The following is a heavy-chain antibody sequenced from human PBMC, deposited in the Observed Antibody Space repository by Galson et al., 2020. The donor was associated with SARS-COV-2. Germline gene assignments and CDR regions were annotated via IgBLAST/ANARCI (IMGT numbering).Heavy chain of an antibody. CDR2: IYYSGST. V-gene: IGHV4-59*01. J-gene: IGHJ5*02. Sequence: SETLSLTCTVSGGSISSYYWSWIRQPPGKGLEWIGYIYYSGSTNYNPSLKSRVTISVDTSKNQFSLKLSSVTAADTAVYYCARGLVGAYCGGDCYDNGFDPWGQGTLVTVSS. CDR1: GGSISSYY. CDR3: ARGLVGAYCGGDCYDNGFDP. D-gene: IGHD2-21*02.